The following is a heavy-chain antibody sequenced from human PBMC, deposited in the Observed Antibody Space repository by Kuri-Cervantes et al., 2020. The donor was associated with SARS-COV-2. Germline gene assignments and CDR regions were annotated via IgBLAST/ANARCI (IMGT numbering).Heavy chain of an antibody. CDR1: GYTFTGYY. J-gene: IGHJ4*02. V-gene: IGHV1-2*02. CDR3: ARDPGSGYDYGFDY. D-gene: IGHD5-12*01. Sequence: ASVKVSCKASGYTFTGYYMHWVRQAPGQGLEWMGWINPNGGGTNYAQKFQGRVTMTRDTSISTAYMELSRLRSDDTAVYYCARDPGSGYDYGFDYWGQGTLVTVSS. CDR2: INPNGGGT.